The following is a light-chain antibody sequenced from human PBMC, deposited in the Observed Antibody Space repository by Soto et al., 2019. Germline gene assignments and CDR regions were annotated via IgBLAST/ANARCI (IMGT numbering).Light chain of an antibody. CDR1: SSDVGGYIY. J-gene: IGLJ1*01. CDR2: DVS. Sequence: QSVLTQPRSVSGSPGQSVTISCTGTSSDVGGYIYVSWYQQHPGKAPRLMIYDVSKRPSGVPDRFSGSKSGNMASLTISGLQAEDEADYYCCSHAGSYTFLFATGTKVTVL. V-gene: IGLV2-11*01. CDR3: CSHAGSYTFL.